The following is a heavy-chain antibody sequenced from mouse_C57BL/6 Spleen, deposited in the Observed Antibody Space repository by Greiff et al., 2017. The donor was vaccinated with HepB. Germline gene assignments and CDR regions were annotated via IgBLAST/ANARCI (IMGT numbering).Heavy chain of an antibody. J-gene: IGHJ4*01. CDR3: ARVDYDGYYYAMDY. V-gene: IGHV1-39*01. D-gene: IGHD2-4*01. CDR2: LNPNYGTT. CDR1: GYSFTDYN. Sequence: VQLQQSGPELVKPGASVKISCKASGYSFTDYNMNWVKQSNGKSLEWIGVLNPNYGTTSYNQKFKGKATLTVDQSSSTAYMQLNSLTSEDSAVYDCARVDYDGYYYAMDYWGQGTSVTVSS.